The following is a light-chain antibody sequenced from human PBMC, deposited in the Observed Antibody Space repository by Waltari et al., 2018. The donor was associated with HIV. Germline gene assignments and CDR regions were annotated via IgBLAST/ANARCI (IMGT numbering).Light chain of an antibody. CDR2: TNN. J-gene: IGLJ3*02. CDR3: QSYDTGLSAWV. V-gene: IGLV1-40*01. CDR1: TSNIGAGYD. Sequence: QSVLTQPPSVSGAPGQRVTLSCTGSTSNIGAGYDVHWYQQLPGTAPKLLIFTNNNRPSGVPDRFSGSKSGTSASLAITGLQAEDEADYYCQSYDTGLSAWVFGGGTKLTVL.